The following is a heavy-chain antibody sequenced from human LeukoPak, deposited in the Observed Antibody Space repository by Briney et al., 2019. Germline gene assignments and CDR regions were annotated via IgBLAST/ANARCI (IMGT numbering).Heavy chain of an antibody. V-gene: IGHV1-24*01. D-gene: IGHD3-10*01. J-gene: IGHJ2*01. CDR2: FDPEDGET. Sequence: GASVTVSCKVSGYTLTQLSMHWVRQAPGKGLEGMGVFDPEDGETIYAQKFQGRVTMTEATSTDTAYMELSSLRSEGTAVYYCATRGHLRLYFDLWGRGTLVTVSS. CDR3: ATRGHLRLYFDL. CDR1: GYTLTQLS.